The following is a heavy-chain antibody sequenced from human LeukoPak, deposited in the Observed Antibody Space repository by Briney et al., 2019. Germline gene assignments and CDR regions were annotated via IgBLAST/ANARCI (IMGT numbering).Heavy chain of an antibody. D-gene: IGHD3-22*01. CDR1: GYSFASYW. CDR2: IYPGDSDT. Sequence: GESLKISCKASGYSFASYWIGWVRQMPEKGLERMGIIYPGDSDTRYSPSFQGQVTISADKSISTAYLQWSSLKASDTAMYYCARERSSGYYTEDAFDIWGQGTMVTVSS. J-gene: IGHJ3*02. V-gene: IGHV5-51*01. CDR3: ARERSSGYYTEDAFDI.